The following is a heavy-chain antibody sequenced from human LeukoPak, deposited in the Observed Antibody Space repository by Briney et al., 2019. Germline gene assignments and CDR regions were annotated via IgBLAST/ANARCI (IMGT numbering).Heavy chain of an antibody. D-gene: IGHD3-22*01. CDR3: ARDHHRRLYDSQARDTFDI. V-gene: IGHV3-30*02. CDR1: GFTFSSYG. Sequence: GGSLRLSCAASGFTFSSYGMHWVRQAPGKGLEWVAFIRYDGSNKYYADSVKGRFTISRDNSKNTLHLQMNSLRAEDTAVYYCARDHHRRLYDSQARDTFDIWGQGTMVTVSS. CDR2: IRYDGSNK. J-gene: IGHJ3*02.